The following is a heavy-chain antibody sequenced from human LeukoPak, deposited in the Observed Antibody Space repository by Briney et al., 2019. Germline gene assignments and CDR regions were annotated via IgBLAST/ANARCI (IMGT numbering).Heavy chain of an antibody. Sequence: ASVKVSCKASGGTFSSYAISWVRQAPGQGLEWMGGIIPIFGTANYAQKFQGRVTITADKSTSTAYMELSSLRSEDTAVYYCAKSRGITIFSHYYGMDVWGKGTTVTVSS. V-gene: IGHV1-69*06. CDR1: GGTFSSYA. J-gene: IGHJ6*04. CDR3: AKSRGITIFSHYYGMDV. D-gene: IGHD3-9*01. CDR2: IIPIFGTA.